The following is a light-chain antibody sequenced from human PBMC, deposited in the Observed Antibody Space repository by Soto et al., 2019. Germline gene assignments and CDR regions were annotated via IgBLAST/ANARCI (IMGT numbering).Light chain of an antibody. J-gene: IGKJ1*01. CDR1: QSISIN. CDR2: GAS. CDR3: QQFRNWPWT. V-gene: IGKV3-15*01. Sequence: EIVLTQSPATLSVSPGERVTLSCRASQSISINLAWYQHKPGQAPRLLIHGASTRATGIPDRISGSGSGTDFTLTIISLQSEDFAIYYCQQFRNWPWTFGQGTKVEVK.